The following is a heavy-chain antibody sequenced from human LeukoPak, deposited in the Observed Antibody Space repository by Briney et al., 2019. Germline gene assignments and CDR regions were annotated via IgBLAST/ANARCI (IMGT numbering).Heavy chain of an antibody. D-gene: IGHD5-18*01. Sequence: GGSLRLSCAASGFTFSSYDMHRVRQATGKGLEWVSAIGTAGDTYYPGSVKGRFTISRENAKNSLYLQMNSLRAGDTAVYYCARANSYGAGYYYGMDVWGQGTTVTVSS. CDR1: GFTFSSYD. CDR2: IGTAGDT. J-gene: IGHJ6*02. V-gene: IGHV3-13*01. CDR3: ARANSYGAGYYYGMDV.